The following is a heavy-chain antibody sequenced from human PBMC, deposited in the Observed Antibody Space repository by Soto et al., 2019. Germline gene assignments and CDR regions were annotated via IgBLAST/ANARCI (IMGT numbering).Heavy chain of an antibody. V-gene: IGHV1-3*01. CDR3: ARVVFGGVIVDDAFDI. CDR2: INAGNGNT. D-gene: IGHD3-16*02. J-gene: IGHJ3*02. CDR1: GYTFTSYA. Sequence: ASVKVSCKASGYTFTSYAMHWVRQAPGQRLEWMGWINAGNGNTKYSQKFQGRVTITRDTSASTAYMELSSLRSEDTAVYYCARVVFGGVIVDDAFDIWGQGTMVTVSS.